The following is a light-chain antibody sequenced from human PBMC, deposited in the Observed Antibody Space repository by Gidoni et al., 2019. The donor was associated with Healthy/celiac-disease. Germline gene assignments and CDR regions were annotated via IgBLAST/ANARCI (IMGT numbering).Light chain of an antibody. V-gene: IGLV2-23*02. Sequence: QSALTQPASVSGSPGQSITISCTGTSSDVGSYNLVSWYQQHPGKAPKRMIDEVSKRPSGVSNRFSGSKSGNTASLTISGLQAEDEADYYCCSYAGSSTFEFGGGTKLTVL. J-gene: IGLJ3*02. CDR3: CSYAGSSTFE. CDR2: EVS. CDR1: SSDVGSYNL.